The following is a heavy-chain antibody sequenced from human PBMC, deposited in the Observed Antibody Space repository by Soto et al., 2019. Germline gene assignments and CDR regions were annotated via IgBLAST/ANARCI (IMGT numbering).Heavy chain of an antibody. CDR2: IIPIFGTA. V-gene: IGHV1-69*12. J-gene: IGHJ6*02. CDR1: GGTFSSYA. Sequence: QVQLVQSGAEVKKPESSVKVSCKASGGTFSSYAISWVRQAPGQGLEWMGGIIPIFGTANYAQKFQGRVTITADESTSTAYMELSSLRSEDTAVYYCAGPPELTRIDYCYGMDVWGQGTTVTASS. D-gene: IGHD1-7*01. CDR3: AGPPELTRIDYCYGMDV.